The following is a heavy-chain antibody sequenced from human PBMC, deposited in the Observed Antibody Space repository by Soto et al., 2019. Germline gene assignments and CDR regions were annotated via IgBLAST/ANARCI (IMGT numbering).Heavy chain of an antibody. CDR3: ARGYCDSNAQSNTFDI. CDR1: GACISSSY. V-gene: IGHV4-59*01. CDR2: VHHSGNT. D-gene: IGHD3-22*01. J-gene: IGHJ3*02. Sequence: NPSETLCLTCTVSGACISSSYWRWLRQSPGKGLEWIAHVHHSGNTNYNPSLKSRVTMSVDTSRNQFSVKLRSVTTADTAVYYCARGYCDSNAQSNTFDILGQGTMVAVSS.